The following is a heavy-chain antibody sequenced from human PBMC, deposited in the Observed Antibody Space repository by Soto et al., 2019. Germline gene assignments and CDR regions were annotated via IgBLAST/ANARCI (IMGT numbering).Heavy chain of an antibody. D-gene: IGHD3-22*01. V-gene: IGHV3-53*01. CDR2: IYSGGST. Sequence: EVQLVESGGGLIQPGGSLILSCAASGFTFSSNDMNWVRQAPGKGLEWVSLIYSGGSTYYADSVKGRFTISRDNSKNTLSLQMSSLRAEDTAVYYCATRPLLPGAPWGQGTMVTVSS. J-gene: IGHJ3*01. CDR1: GFTFSSND. CDR3: ATRPLLPGAP.